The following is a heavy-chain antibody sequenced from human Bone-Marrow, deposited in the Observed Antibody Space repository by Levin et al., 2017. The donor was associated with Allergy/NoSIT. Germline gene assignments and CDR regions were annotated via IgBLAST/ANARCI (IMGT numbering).Heavy chain of an antibody. J-gene: IGHJ5*02. CDR2: IYYSGST. CDR3: AMRAESYYGSGSYRFDP. V-gene: IGHV4-31*03. D-gene: IGHD3-10*01. CDR1: GGSISSGGYY. Sequence: SQTLSLTCTVSGGSISSGGYYWSWIRQHPGKGLEWIGYIYYSGSTYYNPSLKSRVTISVDTSKNQFSLKLSSVTAADTAVYYCAMRAESYYGSGSYRFDPWGQGTLVTVSS.